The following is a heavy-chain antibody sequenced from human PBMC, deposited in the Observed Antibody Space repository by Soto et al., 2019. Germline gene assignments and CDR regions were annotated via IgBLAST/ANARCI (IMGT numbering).Heavy chain of an antibody. D-gene: IGHD2-8*01. J-gene: IGHJ6*02. Sequence: ASVKVSCKASGGTFSRYAISWVRQAPGQGLEWMGWISGYNGDTNYAQKFQDRVSMTIDTSTGTAYMELRSLTSDDTAIYYCAKNGQPPYYYYGLDVWGQGTKVTVSS. CDR3: AKNGQPPYYYYGLDV. CDR2: ISGYNGDT. V-gene: IGHV1-18*01. CDR1: GGTFSRYA.